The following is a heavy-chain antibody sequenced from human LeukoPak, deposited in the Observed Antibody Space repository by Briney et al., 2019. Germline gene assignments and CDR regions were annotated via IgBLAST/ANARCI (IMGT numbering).Heavy chain of an antibody. V-gene: IGHV3-7*03. CDR3: AQDVLRYFDWTFDY. CDR1: GFTFSSYW. CDR2: IKQDGSEK. J-gene: IGHJ4*02. D-gene: IGHD3-9*01. Sequence: PGGSLRLSCAASGFTFSSYWMSWVRQAPGKGLEWVANIKQDGSEKYYVDSVKGRFTISRDNSKNTLYLQMNSLRAEDMALYYCAQDVLRYFDWTFDYWGQGTLVTVSS.